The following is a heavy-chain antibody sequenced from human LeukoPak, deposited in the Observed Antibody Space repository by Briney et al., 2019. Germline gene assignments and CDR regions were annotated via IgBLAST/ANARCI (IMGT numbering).Heavy chain of an antibody. D-gene: IGHD1-26*01. CDR1: GYTFTGYY. CDR3: ARVTHLVGATMLSDSYYFDY. CDR2: INPNSGGT. J-gene: IGHJ4*02. Sequence: GASVKVSCKASGYTFTGYYMHWLRQAPGQGLEWMGRINPNSGGTNYAQKFQGRVTMTRDTSISTAYMELSRLRSDDTAVYYCARVTHLVGATMLSDSYYFDYWGQGTLVTVSS. V-gene: IGHV1-2*06.